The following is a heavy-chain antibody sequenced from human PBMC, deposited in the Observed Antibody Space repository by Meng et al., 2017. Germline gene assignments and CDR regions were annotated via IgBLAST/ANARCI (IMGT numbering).Heavy chain of an antibody. V-gene: IGHV4-34*01. Sequence: VQLQQWGAGLLKPSETLSLTCAVYGGSFSGYYWSWIRQPPGKGLEWIGEINHSGSTNYNPSLKSRVTISVDTSKNQFSLKLSSVTAADTAVYYCARTRITIFGVVMTLFDYWGQGTLVTVSS. J-gene: IGHJ4*02. CDR2: INHSGST. CDR1: GGSFSGYY. D-gene: IGHD3-3*01. CDR3: ARTRITIFGVVMTLFDY.